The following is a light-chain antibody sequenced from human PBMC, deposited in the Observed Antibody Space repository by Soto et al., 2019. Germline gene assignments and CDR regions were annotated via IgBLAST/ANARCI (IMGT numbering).Light chain of an antibody. V-gene: IGLV2-14*01. CDR3: LSYTSGTSPYV. CDR1: SSDVGGYNY. Sequence: QSALTQPASVSGSPGQSITISCTGTSSDVGGYNYVSWYQHHPGKAPKLIIYEVTNRPSGVSNRFSCSKSGNTASLTISGLQAEDESNYYCLSYTSGTSPYVFGSGTKLTVL. J-gene: IGLJ1*01. CDR2: EVT.